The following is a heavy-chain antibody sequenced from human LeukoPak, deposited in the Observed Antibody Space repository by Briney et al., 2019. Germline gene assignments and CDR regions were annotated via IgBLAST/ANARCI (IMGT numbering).Heavy chain of an antibody. J-gene: IGHJ4*02. D-gene: IGHD2-15*01. CDR1: GDTFTSYA. V-gene: IGHV1-3*01. CDR2: INAGNGNT. CDR3: AVGYCRGGSCYSGFEY. Sequence: SVKGSCKAAGDTFTSYAMHWVRQARGQTLEGMGWINAGNGNTKYSQKFQDRVTITRDTSPSTDYMVLSSLRSEDTDVCYCAVGYCRGGSCYSGFEYWGQGPLVTVSS.